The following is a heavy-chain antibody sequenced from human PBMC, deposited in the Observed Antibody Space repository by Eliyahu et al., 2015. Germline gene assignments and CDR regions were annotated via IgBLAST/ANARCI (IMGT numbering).Heavy chain of an antibody. J-gene: IGHJ6*02. V-gene: IGHV3-33*01. CDR1: GFTFSNYC. Sequence: QLVESGGGVVQPGRSLRLSCAASGFTFSNYCRHWVRQAPGKGXEWVAVIWYDGXNKYYADSVXGRFTISRDNSKNTLYLQMNSLRAEDTAVYYCATQQGPTEYRDYYYGMDVWGQGTTVTVSS. D-gene: IGHD6-19*01. CDR3: ATQQGPTEYRDYYYGMDV. CDR2: IWYDGXNK.